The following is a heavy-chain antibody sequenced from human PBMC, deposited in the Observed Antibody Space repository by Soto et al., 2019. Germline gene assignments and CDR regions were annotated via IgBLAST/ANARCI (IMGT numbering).Heavy chain of an antibody. J-gene: IGHJ3*02. CDR1: GGTFSSYT. V-gene: IGHV1-69*08. CDR3: ARDPPVRSGYDPGAFDI. D-gene: IGHD5-12*01. CDR2: IIPILGIA. Sequence: QVQLVQSGAEVKKPGSSVKVSCKASGGTFSSYTISWVRQAPGQGLEWMGRIIPILGIANYAQKFQGRVTITADKSTSTADMELSSLRSEDTAVYYCARDPPVRSGYDPGAFDIWGQGTMVTVSS.